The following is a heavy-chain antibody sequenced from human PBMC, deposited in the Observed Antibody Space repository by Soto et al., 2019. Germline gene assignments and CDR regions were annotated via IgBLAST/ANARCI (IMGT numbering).Heavy chain of an antibody. CDR2: ISSSSSTI. V-gene: IGHV3-48*02. J-gene: IGHJ2*01. CDR1: GFTFSSYS. D-gene: IGHD6-13*01. Sequence: GGSLRLSCAASGFTFSSYSMNWVRQAPGKGLEWVSYISSSSSTIYYADSVKGRFTISRDNAKNSLYLQMNSLRDEDTVVYYCARNLEDSSSWYWYFDLWGRGTLVTVSS. CDR3: ARNLEDSSSWYWYFDL.